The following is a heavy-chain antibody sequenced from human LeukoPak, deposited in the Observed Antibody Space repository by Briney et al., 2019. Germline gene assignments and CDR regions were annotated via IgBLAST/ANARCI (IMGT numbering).Heavy chain of an antibody. J-gene: IGHJ3*02. CDR3: AKDRDIFTNSYGGEAFDT. CDR1: GVTFEDYA. D-gene: IGHD3-9*01. Sequence: GGSLRLSCAASGVTFEDYAFHWVRQVPGKGLEWVSGISWNSGSIDYADSVKGRFTISRDNAKNSLYLEMNGLRAEDTAFYYCAKDRDIFTNSYGGEAFDTWGQGTMVIVSS. V-gene: IGHV3-9*01. CDR2: ISWNSGSI.